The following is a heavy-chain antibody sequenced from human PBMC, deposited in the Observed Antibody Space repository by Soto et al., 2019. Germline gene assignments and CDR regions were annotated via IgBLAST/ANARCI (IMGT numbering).Heavy chain of an antibody. CDR2: IQSKTDGGTA. J-gene: IGHJ4*01. Sequence: EVQLVESGGDLVKPGGSLRLSCAASGFTFSNAWMTWVRQAPGKGLECVGRIQSKTDGGTADYAAPVKGRFIISRDDSKNTLNLQMNSLKTEDTAVYYCTTYTAGYFAYWGHGTLVTVSS. CDR3: TTYTAGYFAY. V-gene: IGHV3-15*01. CDR1: GFTFSNAW. D-gene: IGHD6-13*01.